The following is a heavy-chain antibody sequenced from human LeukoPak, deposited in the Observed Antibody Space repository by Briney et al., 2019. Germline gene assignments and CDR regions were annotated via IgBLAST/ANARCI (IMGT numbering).Heavy chain of an antibody. Sequence: GGSLRLSCAASGFTFSSYSMNWVRQAPGKGLEWVSSISSSSSYIYYADSVKGRFTISRDNAKNSLYLQMNSLRDEDTAVYYCTRDVSQSSSWYGEFDYWGQGTQVTVSS. V-gene: IGHV3-21*01. J-gene: IGHJ4*02. D-gene: IGHD6-13*01. CDR2: ISSSSSYI. CDR1: GFTFSSYS. CDR3: TRDVSQSSSWYGEFDY.